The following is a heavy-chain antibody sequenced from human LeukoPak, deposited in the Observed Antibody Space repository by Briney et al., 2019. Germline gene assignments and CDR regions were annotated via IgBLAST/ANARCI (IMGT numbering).Heavy chain of an antibody. J-gene: IGHJ4*02. CDR1: GCTFTGYY. V-gene: IGHV1-2*02. D-gene: IGHD5-12*01. CDR2: INPNSGGP. CDR3: ARDRWGSGYDPSYFDY. Sequence: ASVTVSCKASGCTFTGYYVHWVRQAPGQGLEWMGWINPNSGGPNYAQKFQGRVTMTRDTSISTAYMELSRLRSDDTAVYYCARDRWGSGYDPSYFDYWGQGTLVTVSS.